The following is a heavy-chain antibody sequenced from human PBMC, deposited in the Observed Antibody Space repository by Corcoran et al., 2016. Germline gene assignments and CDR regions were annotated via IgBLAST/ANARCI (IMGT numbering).Heavy chain of an antibody. D-gene: IGHD2-15*01. J-gene: IGHJ6*02. CDR3: ARDLGTRGGSCYSVRWCYLNGMDV. Sequence: EVQLVESGGGLIQPGGSLRLSCAASGFTVSSNCMSWVRQAPGKGLEWVSVIYSGGSTYYADSVKGRFPISRDNSKNTLYLQMNSLRAEDTAVYYWARDLGTRGGSCYSVRWCYLNGMDVWGQGTRVTVSS. CDR2: IYSGGST. CDR1: GFTVSSNC. V-gene: IGHV3-53*01.